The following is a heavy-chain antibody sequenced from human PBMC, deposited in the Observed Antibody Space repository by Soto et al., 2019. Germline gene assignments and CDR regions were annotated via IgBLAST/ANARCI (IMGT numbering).Heavy chain of an antibody. V-gene: IGHV1-69*06. J-gene: IGHJ3*02. D-gene: IGHD2-8*01. CDR2: IIPIFGAP. CDR1: GGSFSSYA. CDR3: ASAGSVYCHGVFAI. Sequence: GAAVKLSSKASGGSFSSYAISWVRQAPVQGLDWMGGIIPIFGAPTYAQKFQGRVTIIADKSTSTAYMELSSLRSEDTALYYCASAGSVYCHGVFAIWGQRTRVIGSS.